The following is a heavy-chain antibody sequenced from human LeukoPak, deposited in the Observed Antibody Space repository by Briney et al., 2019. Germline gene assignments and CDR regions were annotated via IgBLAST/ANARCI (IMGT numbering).Heavy chain of an antibody. CDR1: GYTFTSYG. V-gene: IGHV1-18*01. Sequence: GASVKVSCKASGYTFTSYGISWVRQAPGQGLEWMGWISAYNGNTNYAQKFQGRVTMTRDTSISTAYMELSRLRSDDTAVYYCASYSNDYDILTGYYGAFDIWGQGTMVTVSS. D-gene: IGHD3-9*01. J-gene: IGHJ3*02. CDR3: ASYSNDYDILTGYYGAFDI. CDR2: ISAYNGNT.